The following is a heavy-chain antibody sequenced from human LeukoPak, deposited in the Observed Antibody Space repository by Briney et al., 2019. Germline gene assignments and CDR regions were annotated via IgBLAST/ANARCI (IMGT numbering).Heavy chain of an antibody. CDR2: INSNSSYI. J-gene: IGHJ3*02. CDR3: AREPGDYDLAGCYQYCDDAGDI. CDR1: GFTFSSSK. Sequence: GGSLRLSCAASGFTFSSSKMNWVRQAPGKGLEWVPSINSNSSYIYYADSVKGRFTISRDNAKNSLFLQMNSLRAEDTAVYYCAREPGDYDLAGCYQYCDDAGDIWGQGTMVTVSS. V-gene: IGHV3-21*01. D-gene: IGHD3-3*01.